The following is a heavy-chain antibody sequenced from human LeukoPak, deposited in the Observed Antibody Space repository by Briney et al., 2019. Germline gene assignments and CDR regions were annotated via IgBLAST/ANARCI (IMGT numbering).Heavy chain of an antibody. CDR1: GGSFSGYY. V-gene: IGHV4-34*01. CDR2: INHSGST. CDR3: ARSRITTVRGPRYFDY. Sequence: PSETLTLTCAGYGGSFSGYYWSWIRQPPGKGLEWIGEINHSGSTNYNPSLKSRVTLSVDTSKNQFSLKLSSVTAADTAVYYCARSRITTVRGPRYFDYWGQGTLVTVSS. J-gene: IGHJ4*02. D-gene: IGHD3-10*01.